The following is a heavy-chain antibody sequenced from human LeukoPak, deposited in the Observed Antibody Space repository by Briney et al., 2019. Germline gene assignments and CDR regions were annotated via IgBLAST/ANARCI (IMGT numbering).Heavy chain of an antibody. V-gene: IGHV3-9*01. CDR1: GFTFDDYA. Sequence: GGSLRLSCAASGFTFDDYAMHWVRQAPGKGLEWVSGISWNSGSIGYADSVKGRFTISRDNAENSLYLQINSLRAEDTAVYYCAGCISKNCDDAIDIWGHGTMVSVSS. J-gene: IGHJ3*02. CDR2: ISWNSGSI. D-gene: IGHD2-2*01. CDR3: AGCISKNCDDAIDI.